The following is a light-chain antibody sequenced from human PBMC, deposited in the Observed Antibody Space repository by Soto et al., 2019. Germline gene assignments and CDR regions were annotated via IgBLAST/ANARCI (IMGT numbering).Light chain of an antibody. Sequence: EIVLTQSPGSLSLSPRERATLSCRASQSVTSSHLAWYQQKPGQAPRLLIYGASRRATGIPDRFSGSWSGTDFTLTISRLEPEDSAMYYCQQYGSSTYTFGQGTKVEIK. J-gene: IGKJ2*01. CDR1: QSVTSSH. CDR2: GAS. CDR3: QQYGSSTYT. V-gene: IGKV3-20*01.